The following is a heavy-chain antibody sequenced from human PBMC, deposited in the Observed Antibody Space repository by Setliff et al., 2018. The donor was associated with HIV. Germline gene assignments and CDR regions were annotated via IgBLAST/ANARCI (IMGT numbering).Heavy chain of an antibody. Sequence: GGSLRLSCAASGFTFSSYAMSWVRQAPGKGVEWVSTISGSGGSTYYADSVKGRFTISRDNSKNTLYLQMNSLRAEDTVVYYCAKGHYSSGDSKQNGFDMWGQGTMVTVSS. CDR1: GFTFSSYA. D-gene: IGHD3-22*01. J-gene: IGHJ3*02. CDR3: AKGHYSSGDSKQNGFDM. V-gene: IGHV3-23*01. CDR2: ISGSGGST.